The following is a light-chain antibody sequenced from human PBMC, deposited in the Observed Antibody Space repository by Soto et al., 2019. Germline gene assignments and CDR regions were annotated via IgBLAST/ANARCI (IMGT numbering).Light chain of an antibody. CDR1: QSVSSN. V-gene: IGKV3-15*01. Sequence: EIVMTQSPATLSVSPGERATLSCRASQSVSSNLAWYQQKPGQPPRLLIYDASTRATDIPARFSGSGSGTEFTLTISSLQYEDFAFYYCQQYNKWPLTFGGGTKVEIK. CDR2: DAS. J-gene: IGKJ4*01. CDR3: QQYNKWPLT.